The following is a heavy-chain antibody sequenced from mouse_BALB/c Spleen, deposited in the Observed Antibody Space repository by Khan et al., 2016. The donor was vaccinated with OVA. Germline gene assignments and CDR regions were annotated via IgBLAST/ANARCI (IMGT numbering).Heavy chain of an antibody. J-gene: IGHJ3*01. V-gene: IGHV1-77*01. CDR1: GYTFTDYY. Sequence: QVQLKQSGAELARPGASVKLSCKASGYTFTDYYIDWVKQRTGQGLEWIGEINPGSGNSYNNEKFKGKATLTADKSSNTAFVQLSSLTSDDSAVYFCAREWGDWFAYWGQGTLVTVSA. CDR2: INPGSGNS. CDR3: AREWGDWFAY.